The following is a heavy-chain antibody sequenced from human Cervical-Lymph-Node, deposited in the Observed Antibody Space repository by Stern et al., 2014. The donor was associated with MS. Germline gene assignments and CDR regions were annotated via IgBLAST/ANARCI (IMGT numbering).Heavy chain of an antibody. CDR1: GFRFYDYT. CDR2: IEWPSGTI. J-gene: IGHJ4*02. D-gene: IGHD4-17*01. Sequence: EVQLVQSGGGLVQPGRSLRLSCAASGFRFYDYTTHWVRQAPGKGLEWVSGIEWPSGTIGYSDSVKGRFTFSRDNAKNTLYLQMNSLRTEDTAFYYCARAKPMTTVTLDYWGRGTLVTVSS. CDR3: ARAKPMTTVTLDY. V-gene: IGHV3-9*01.